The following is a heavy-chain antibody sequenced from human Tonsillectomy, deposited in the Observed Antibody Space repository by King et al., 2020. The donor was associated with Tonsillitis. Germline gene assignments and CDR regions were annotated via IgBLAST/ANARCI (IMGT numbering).Heavy chain of an antibody. CDR1: GFTFSSYS. CDR3: ARESYSNTEYFQH. Sequence: VQLVESGGGLVQPGGSLRLSCAASGFTFSSYSMNWVRQAPGKGLEWVSYISSSSTIYYADSVKGRFTISRDNAKNSLYLQMNSLRAEDTAVYYCARESYSNTEYFQHWGQGTLVTVSS. D-gene: IGHD6-13*01. J-gene: IGHJ1*01. CDR2: ISSSSTI. V-gene: IGHV3-48*01.